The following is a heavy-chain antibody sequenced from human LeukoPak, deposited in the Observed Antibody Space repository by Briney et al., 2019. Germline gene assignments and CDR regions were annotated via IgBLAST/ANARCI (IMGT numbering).Heavy chain of an antibody. J-gene: IGHJ4*02. CDR3: APSAQAYNSCWNV. CDR1: GYKFTDDY. D-gene: IGHD3-10*01. CDR2: INPDSGFT. Sequence: ASVKVSCKASGYKFTDDYMHWVRQAPGQGLEFMGWINPDSGFTNCAQKFKGRVTMTRDTSISTAYLEVRSLTSDDTAVYYCAPSAQAYNSCWNVWAQGTLVTVSS. V-gene: IGHV1-2*02.